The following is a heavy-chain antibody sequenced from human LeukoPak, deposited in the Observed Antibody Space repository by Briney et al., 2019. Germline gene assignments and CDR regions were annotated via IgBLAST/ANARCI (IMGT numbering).Heavy chain of an antibody. CDR3: RFYTSGSDY. V-gene: IGHV3-23*01. D-gene: IGHD3-22*01. CDR2: IRASDDTT. Sequence: QTGGSLRLSCEVFGFTFSTSAMSWVRQAPGKGLECVSGIRASDDTTYYVDSVKGGFTVSRDNSKNTLYLQMNSLRVEDTAAYYCRFYTSGSDYWGQGTLVTVSS. CDR1: GFTFSTSA. J-gene: IGHJ4*02.